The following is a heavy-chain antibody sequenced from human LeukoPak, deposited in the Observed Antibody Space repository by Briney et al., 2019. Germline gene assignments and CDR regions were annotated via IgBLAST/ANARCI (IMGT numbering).Heavy chain of an antibody. J-gene: IGHJ4*02. V-gene: IGHV3-30*18. D-gene: IGHD3-16*01. CDR2: ISYDGSNK. CDR1: GFTFSSYW. Sequence: GGSLRLSCAASGFTFSSYWMIWVRQAPGKGLEWVAVISYDGSNKYYADSVKGRFTISRDNSKNTLYLQMNSLRAEDTAVYYCAKDLGITGFDYWGQGTLVTVSS. CDR3: AKDLGITGFDY.